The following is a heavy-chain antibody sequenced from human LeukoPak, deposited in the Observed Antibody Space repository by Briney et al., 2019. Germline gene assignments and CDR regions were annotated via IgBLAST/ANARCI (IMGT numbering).Heavy chain of an antibody. Sequence: GGSLRLSCAASGFSSSNYDLHWVRQVIGRGLEWVSAVGTLADTYYSGSVKGRFSISRENAKNSFYLQMNSLSAGDTGVYYCARGPIGGWLRNGLDFWGQGTTVTVSS. CDR1: GFSSSNYD. V-gene: IGHV3-13*01. CDR2: VGTLADT. CDR3: ARGPIGGWLRNGLDF. D-gene: IGHD6-19*01. J-gene: IGHJ6*02.